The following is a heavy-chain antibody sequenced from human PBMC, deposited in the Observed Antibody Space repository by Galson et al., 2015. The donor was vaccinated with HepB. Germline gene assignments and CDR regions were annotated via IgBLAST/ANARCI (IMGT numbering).Heavy chain of an antibody. CDR3: TRIAMVPYFDY. J-gene: IGHJ4*02. D-gene: IGHD5-18*01. Sequence: SLRLSCAASGFTFSSCWMNWVRQAPGKGLEWVANIKPDGSQKYYVDSVKGRFTISRDNAKNSLFLQMNSLRAEDTAVYYCTRIAMVPYFDYWGQGTLVTVSS. V-gene: IGHV3-7*05. CDR2: IKPDGSQK. CDR1: GFTFSSCW.